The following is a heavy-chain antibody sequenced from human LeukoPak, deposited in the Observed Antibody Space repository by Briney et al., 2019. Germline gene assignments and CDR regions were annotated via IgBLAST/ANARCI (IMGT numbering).Heavy chain of an antibody. CDR3: ARDTYYDFWSGPDDY. CDR2: ISSSSSYI. CDR1: GFTFSSYS. Sequence: GGSLRLSCAASGFTFSSYSMNWVSQAPGKGLEWVSSISSSSSYIYYAHSVNGRFTISRDNAKNSLYLQMDSLRAEDTAVYYCARDTYYDFWSGPDDYWGQGTLVTVSS. V-gene: IGHV3-21*01. D-gene: IGHD3-3*01. J-gene: IGHJ4*02.